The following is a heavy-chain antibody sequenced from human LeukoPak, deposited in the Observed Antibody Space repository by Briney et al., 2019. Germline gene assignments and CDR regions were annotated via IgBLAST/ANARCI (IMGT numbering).Heavy chain of an antibody. V-gene: IGHV1-3*03. Sequence: ASVKVSCKASGYTFTIYAMHWVRQAPGQRLEWMGWINACNGNTKYSQEFQGRVTITSDTSPSTAYMELSSLRSEDMAVYYCARNKVIGYCSGGSCYPPYYYYYMDVWGKGTTVTVSS. CDR3: ARNKVIGYCSGGSCYPPYYYYYMDV. D-gene: IGHD2-15*01. CDR1: GYTFTIYA. CDR2: INACNGNT. J-gene: IGHJ6*03.